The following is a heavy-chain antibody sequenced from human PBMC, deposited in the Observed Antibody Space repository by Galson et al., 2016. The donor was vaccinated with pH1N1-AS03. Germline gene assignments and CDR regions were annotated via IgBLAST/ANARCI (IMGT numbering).Heavy chain of an antibody. CDR2: IYTSGRT. Sequence: TLSLTCTVSGGSISSGNYYWSWIRQPAGKGLEWIGRIYTSGRTNYNPSLKSRVTMSVDTSKNQFSLKLTSVTASDTAEYYCARRVDTIMEYQYYYDMDVWGQGTTVTVSS. J-gene: IGHJ6*02. D-gene: IGHD5-18*01. CDR1: GGSISSGNYY. CDR3: ARRVDTIMEYQYYYDMDV. V-gene: IGHV4-61*02.